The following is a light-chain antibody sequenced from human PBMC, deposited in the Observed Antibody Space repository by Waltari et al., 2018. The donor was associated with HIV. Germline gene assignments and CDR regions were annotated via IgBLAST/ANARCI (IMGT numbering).Light chain of an antibody. CDR3: TSYISSAIPV. CDR1: DTDHYD. V-gene: IGLV2-14*03. Sequence: QSALTPPASVSGSPAQSLTISCPGTDTDHYDVSWYQHRPGKAPKVIIFDVVNRPSGVSNRFSGSRSGNTASLTISGLLAEDEADYFCTSYISSAIPVFGGGTKVTVL. J-gene: IGLJ2*01. CDR2: DVV.